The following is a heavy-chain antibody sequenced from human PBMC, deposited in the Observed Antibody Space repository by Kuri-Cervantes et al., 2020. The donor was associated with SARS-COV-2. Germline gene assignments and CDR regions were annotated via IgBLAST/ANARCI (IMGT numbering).Heavy chain of an antibody. D-gene: IGHD3-3*01. CDR1: GFTFSSHA. J-gene: IGHJ6*02. CDR2: ISYDGSNK. V-gene: IGHV3-30-3*01. Sequence: GESLKISCAASGFTFSSHAMHWVRQAPGKGLEWVAGISYDGSNKYYADAVKGRFTISRDNSKNTLYLQMNSLRAEDTAVYYCAREEWLLSSDYYYYYYGMDVWGQGTTVTVSS. CDR3: AREEWLLSSDYYYYYYGMDV.